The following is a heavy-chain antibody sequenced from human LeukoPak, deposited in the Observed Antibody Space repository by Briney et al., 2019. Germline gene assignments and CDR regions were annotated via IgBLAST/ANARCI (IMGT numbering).Heavy chain of an antibody. CDR2: IGTIGDT. D-gene: IGHD3-3*01. Sequence: GGSLRLSCAASGFTFSMYDMHWVRQATGKGLEWVSAIGTIGDTYYADSVKGRFTISRDDAKNSLYLQMNDLRAWDTAVYFCAREAISTSSTHPYFYIAVWGKGTTVTISS. V-gene: IGHV3-13*01. CDR3: AREAISTSSTHPYFYIAV. CDR1: GFTFSMYD. J-gene: IGHJ6*03.